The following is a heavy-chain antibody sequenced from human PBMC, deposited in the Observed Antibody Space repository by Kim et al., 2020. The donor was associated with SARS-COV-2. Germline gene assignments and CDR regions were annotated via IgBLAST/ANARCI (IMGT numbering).Heavy chain of an antibody. Sequence: SETLYLTCAVYGGSFSGYYWSWIRQPPGKGLEWIGEINHSGSTNYNPSLKSRVTISVDTSKNQFSLKLSSVTAADTAVYYCAGYGSGSYYIGYYFDYWGQGTLVTVSS. D-gene: IGHD3-10*01. CDR1: GGSFSGYY. CDR2: INHSGST. CDR3: AGYGSGSYYIGYYFDY. V-gene: IGHV4-34*01. J-gene: IGHJ4*02.